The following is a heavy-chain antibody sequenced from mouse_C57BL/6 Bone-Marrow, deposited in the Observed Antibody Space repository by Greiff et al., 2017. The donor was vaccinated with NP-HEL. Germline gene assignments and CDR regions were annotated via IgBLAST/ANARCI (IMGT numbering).Heavy chain of an antibody. V-gene: IGHV1-82*01. J-gene: IGHJ4*01. CDR1: GYAFSSSW. CDR2: IYPGDGDT. CDR3: AYDYQYYYAMDY. Sequence: QVQLQQSGPELVKPGASVKISCKASGYAFSSSWMNWVKQRPGKGLEWIGRIYPGDGDTNYNGKFKGTATLTADKSSSTAYMQLSSLTSEDSAVYFCAYDYQYYYAMDYWGQGTSVTVSS. D-gene: IGHD2-4*01.